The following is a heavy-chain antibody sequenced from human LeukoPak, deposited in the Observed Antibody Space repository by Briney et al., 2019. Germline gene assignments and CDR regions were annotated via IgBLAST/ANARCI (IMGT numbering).Heavy chain of an antibody. V-gene: IGHV4-34*01. J-gene: IGHJ5*02. Sequence: SGTLSLTCAVYGGSFSGYYWSWIRQPPGKGLEWIGEINHSGSTNYNPSLKSRVAISVDTSKNQFSLKLSSVTAADTAVYYCARGGIAAAGTVRNWFDPWGQGTLVTVSS. CDR3: ARGGIAAAGTVRNWFDP. D-gene: IGHD6-13*01. CDR1: GGSFSGYY. CDR2: INHSGST.